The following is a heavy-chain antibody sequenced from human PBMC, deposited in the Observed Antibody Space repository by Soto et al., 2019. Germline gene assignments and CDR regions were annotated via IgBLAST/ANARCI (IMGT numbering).Heavy chain of an antibody. CDR2: VRGRDGST. CDR1: GFTFTTFD. V-gene: IGHV3-23*01. J-gene: IGHJ4*02. Sequence: EVQLLESGGGLVQPGASLRLSCAASGFTFTTFDMSWARQAPGKGLEWVSVVRGRDGSTSYADSLKGRFTISKDSSTAALYLQMNSQRAENPALYYCANGAWLDFWGQGTMVTVSS. CDR3: ANGAWLDF. D-gene: IGHD1-26*01.